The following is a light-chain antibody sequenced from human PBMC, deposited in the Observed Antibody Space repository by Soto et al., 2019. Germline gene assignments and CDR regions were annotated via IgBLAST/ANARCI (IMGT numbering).Light chain of an antibody. J-gene: IGLJ2*01. CDR1: GGHSSYA. CDR2: LNSDGSH. Sequence: QPVLTQSPSASASLGASVKLTCTLSGGHSSYAIAWHQQQPEKGPRYLMKLNSDGSHSKGDGIPDRFSGSSSGAERYLTISSLQSEDEADYYCQTWGTGFQDVVFGGGTKVTVL. CDR3: QTWGTGFQDVV. V-gene: IGLV4-69*01.